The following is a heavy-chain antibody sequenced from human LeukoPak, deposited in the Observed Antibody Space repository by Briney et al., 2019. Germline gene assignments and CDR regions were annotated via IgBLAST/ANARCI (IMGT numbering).Heavy chain of an antibody. D-gene: IGHD6-25*01. CDR3: ARRITASGKHYFDH. J-gene: IGHJ4*02. V-gene: IGHV3-48*01. CDR1: GFTFSTYS. CDR2: ISSSSSTI. Sequence: GGSLRLSCAASGFTFSTYSVNWVRHAPGKGLEWVSYISSSSSTIYYADSVQGRFSLSRDNARDSQYLEKNILRAEDTAVYYCARRITASGKHYFDHWGQGTLVTVSS.